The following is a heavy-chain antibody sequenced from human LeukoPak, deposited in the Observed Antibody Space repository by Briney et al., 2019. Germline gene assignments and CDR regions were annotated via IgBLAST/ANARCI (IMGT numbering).Heavy chain of an antibody. CDR2: ICGSGGSL. V-gene: IGHV3-23*01. CDR1: GFTFSSYA. J-gene: IGHJ4*02. D-gene: IGHD2-21*02. CDR3: AKDFVAVTAIGMYYSDY. Sequence: GGSLRLSCAASGFTFSSYAMNWVRQTPGRGLEWVSSICGSGGSLYYADSVKGRFTISRDNSKNTFYLKMNSLRAEDTAIYYCAKDFVAVTAIGMYYSDYWGQGTLVTVSA.